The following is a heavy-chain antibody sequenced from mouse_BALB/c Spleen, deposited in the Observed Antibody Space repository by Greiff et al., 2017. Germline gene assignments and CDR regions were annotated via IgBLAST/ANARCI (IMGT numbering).Heavy chain of an antibody. CDR1: GYSITSDYA. CDR2: ISYSGST. D-gene: IGHD1-1*01. CDR3: ASGKIGYYGSSPVSAY. Sequence: DVQLQESGPGLVKPSQSLSLTCTVTGYSITSDYAWNWIRQFPGNKLEWMGYISYSGSTSYNPSLKSRISITRDTSKNQFFLQLNSVTTEDTATYYCASGKIGYYGSSPVSAYWGQGTLVTVSA. J-gene: IGHJ3*01. V-gene: IGHV3-2*02.